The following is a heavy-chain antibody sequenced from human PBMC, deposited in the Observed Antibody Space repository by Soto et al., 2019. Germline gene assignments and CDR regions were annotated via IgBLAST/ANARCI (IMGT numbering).Heavy chain of an antibody. Sequence: HPGGSLRLSCAASGFTFSSYAMHWVRQAPGKGLEWVAVISYDGSNKYYADSVKGRFTISRDNSKNTLYLQMNSLRAEDTAVYYCARPDVTFGGVIVIPHFDYWGQGTLVTVSS. CDR1: GFTFSSYA. CDR3: ARPDVTFGGVIVIPHFDY. J-gene: IGHJ4*02. CDR2: ISYDGSNK. D-gene: IGHD3-16*02. V-gene: IGHV3-30-3*01.